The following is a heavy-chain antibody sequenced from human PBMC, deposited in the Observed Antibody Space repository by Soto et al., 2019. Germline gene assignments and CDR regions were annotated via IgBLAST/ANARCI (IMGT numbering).Heavy chain of an antibody. J-gene: IGHJ4*02. CDR1: GFTFSTYA. V-gene: IGHV3-23*01. D-gene: IGHD6-19*01. Sequence: GGSLRLSCAASGFTFSTYAMTWVRQAPGKGLEWVSAISGSGGTTYFADSVKGRFTISRDNSKNTLYLQMNSPRAEDTAVYYWAKSYSDYSGDFFADPGPGSPVTVPS. CDR2: ISGSGGTT. CDR3: AKSYSDYSGDFFAD.